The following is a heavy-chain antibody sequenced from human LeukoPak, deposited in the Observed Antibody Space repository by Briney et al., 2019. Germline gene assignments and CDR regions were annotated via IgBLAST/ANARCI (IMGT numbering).Heavy chain of an antibody. CDR2: ISSSGDTI. Sequence: GGSLRLSCAASGFTFSSYEMNLVRQAPGKGLEWVSYISSSGDTIYYADSVKGRFTISRDNAKNSLYLQMNSLRAEDTAVYYCASSSGWYVGVDYWGQGTLVTVSS. CDR1: GFTFSSYE. CDR3: ASSSGWYVGVDY. V-gene: IGHV3-48*03. D-gene: IGHD6-19*01. J-gene: IGHJ4*02.